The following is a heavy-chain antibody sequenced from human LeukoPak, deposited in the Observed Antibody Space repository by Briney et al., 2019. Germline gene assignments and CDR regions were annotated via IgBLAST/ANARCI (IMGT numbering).Heavy chain of an antibody. J-gene: IGHJ4*02. CDR1: GDSISSYH. CDR3: ARVGRGDHTWGSYYYDH. CDR2: ISYSGST. Sequence: SETLSLTCTVSGDSISSYHWTWIRQPPGPGLEWIGYISYSGSTNYNPSLKSRVTISVDTSKNQFSLKLSSVTAADTDVYYCARVGRGDHTWGSYYYDHWGQGTLVTVSS. D-gene: IGHD3-16*01. V-gene: IGHV4-59*01.